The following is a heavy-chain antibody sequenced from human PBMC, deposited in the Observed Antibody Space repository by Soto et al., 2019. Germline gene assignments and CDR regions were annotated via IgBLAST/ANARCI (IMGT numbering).Heavy chain of an antibody. CDR1: GFIFSNYW. D-gene: IGHD3-10*01. J-gene: IGHJ4*01. CDR2: INTDGSTT. Sequence: PGGALRLSCAASGFIFSNYWMHWVRQAPGKGLVWVSRINTDGSTTTYADSVKGRFTISRDNAKSTLYLQMNSLRAEDTAVYFCSTDNFGPRDQWGPGTLVTVSS. CDR3: STDNFGPRDQ. V-gene: IGHV3-74*01.